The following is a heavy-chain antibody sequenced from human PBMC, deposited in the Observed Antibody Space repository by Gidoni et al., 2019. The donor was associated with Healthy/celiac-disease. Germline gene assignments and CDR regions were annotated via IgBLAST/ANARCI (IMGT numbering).Heavy chain of an antibody. CDR2: ISSSSSTI. CDR3: ARSWFGELYYYYYGMYV. J-gene: IGHJ6*02. D-gene: IGHD3-10*01. V-gene: IGHV3-48*04. Sequence: EVQLVESGGGLVQPGGSLRLSCAASGFTFSSYSMNGVRQAPGKGLEWVSYISSSSSTIYYADSVKGRFTISRDNAKNSLYLQMNSLRAEDTAVYYCARSWFGELYYYYYGMYVWGQGTTVTVSS. CDR1: GFTFSSYS.